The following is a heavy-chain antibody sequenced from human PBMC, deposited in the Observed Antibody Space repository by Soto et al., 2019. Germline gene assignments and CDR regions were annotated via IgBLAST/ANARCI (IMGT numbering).Heavy chain of an antibody. V-gene: IGHV3-9*01. D-gene: IGHD6-13*01. J-gene: IGHJ1*01. CDR1: GFTFDDYA. CDR2: INWNSGSI. CDR3: VKDESINWYSGHFRH. Sequence: GGSLRLSCAAPGFTFDDYAMHWVRQVPGKGLEWVSGINWNSGSIGYADSVEGRFAISRDNAKNSLHLQMNSLRAEDTAFYYCVKDESINWYSGHFRHWGQGTLVTVSS.